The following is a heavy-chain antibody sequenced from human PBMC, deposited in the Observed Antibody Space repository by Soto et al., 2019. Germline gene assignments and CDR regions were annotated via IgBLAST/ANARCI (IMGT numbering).Heavy chain of an antibody. CDR2: IYNSGST. Sequence: QVQLQESGPGLVKPSGTLSLTCTVSGGSISTYYCSWIRQSPGKGLEWIGYIYNSGSTSYNPSLKSRVTISVDTSKSQFSLKLTSVTAADTAVYYCATDLAVAGQDHWGQGTLVTVSS. CDR3: ATDLAVAGQDH. V-gene: IGHV4-59*01. J-gene: IGHJ4*02. CDR1: GGSISTYY. D-gene: IGHD6-19*01.